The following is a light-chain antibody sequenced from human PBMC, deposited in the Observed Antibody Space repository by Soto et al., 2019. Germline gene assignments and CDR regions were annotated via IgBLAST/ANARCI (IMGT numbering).Light chain of an antibody. CDR1: SSDIGTDKY. CDR3: RSYKTIKTVV. V-gene: IGLV2-14*01. CDR2: EVS. Sequence: QSALTQPASVSXSPGQSITISCTGTSSDIGTDKYVSWFQHHPGKAPILIIFEVSNPPSGISDRFSGFKSANTAYLTISGVQPEDDADYHCRSYKTIKTVVFGGGTKLTVL. J-gene: IGLJ2*01.